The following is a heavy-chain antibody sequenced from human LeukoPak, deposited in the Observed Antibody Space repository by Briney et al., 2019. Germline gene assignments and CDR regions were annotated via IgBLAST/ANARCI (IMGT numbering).Heavy chain of an antibody. Sequence: PGRSLRLSCAGSGFTFSSYNMHWVRQAPGKGLEWVAVISSDGSNKYYVDSVKGRFTISRDNSKNTLYLQMNSLRAEDTAVYYCAKNAHLDYWGQGTLVTVSS. V-gene: IGHV3-30*18. CDR2: ISSDGSNK. CDR1: GFTFSSYN. CDR3: AKNAHLDY. J-gene: IGHJ4*02.